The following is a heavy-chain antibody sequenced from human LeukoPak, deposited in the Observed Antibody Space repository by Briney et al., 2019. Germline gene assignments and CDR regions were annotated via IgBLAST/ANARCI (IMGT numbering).Heavy chain of an antibody. Sequence: PSQTLSLTCTVSGGSISSGGYYWSWIRQPPGKGLEWIGYIYHSGSTYYNPSLKSRVTISVDRSKNQFSLKLSSVTAADTAVYYCARHFWGDGYFDYWGQGTLVTVSS. CDR2: IYHSGST. V-gene: IGHV4-30-2*01. CDR1: GGSISSGGYY. J-gene: IGHJ4*02. CDR3: ARHFWGDGYFDY. D-gene: IGHD3-3*02.